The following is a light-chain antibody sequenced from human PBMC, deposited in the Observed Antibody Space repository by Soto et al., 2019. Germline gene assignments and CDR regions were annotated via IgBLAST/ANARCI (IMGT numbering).Light chain of an antibody. CDR2: KAS. CDR3: QQYNSYPWT. V-gene: IGKV1-5*03. CDR1: QSISSW. J-gene: IGKJ1*01. Sequence: DIQMTQSPSTLSASVGDRVTINCLASQSISSWLAWYQQKPGKAPKLLIYKASSLESGVASRFSGSGSGTEFTLTISSLQPDDFATYYCQQYNSYPWTFGQGTKVDIK.